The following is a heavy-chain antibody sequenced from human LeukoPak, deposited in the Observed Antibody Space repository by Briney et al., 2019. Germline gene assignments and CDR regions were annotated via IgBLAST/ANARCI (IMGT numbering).Heavy chain of an antibody. V-gene: IGHV4-39*01. CDR3: ARLIVAGTAEYFQH. CDR2: IYYSGST. D-gene: IGHD6-19*01. J-gene: IGHJ1*01. CDR1: GGSISSSSYY. Sequence: SETLSLTCTVSGGSISSSSYYWGWIRQPPGKGLEGIGSIYYSGSTYYNPSLKSRVTISVDTSKNQFSLKLSSVTAADTAVYYCARLIVAGTAEYFQHWGQGTLVTVSS.